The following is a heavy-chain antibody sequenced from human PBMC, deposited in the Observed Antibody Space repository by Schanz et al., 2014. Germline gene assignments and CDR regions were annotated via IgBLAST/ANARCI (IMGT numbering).Heavy chain of an antibody. CDR3: ARLGSPHCATSDCHHDWFGP. D-gene: IGHD1-26*01. CDR1: GVSISSYY. CDR2: SYYRVNT. V-gene: IGHV4-59*08. J-gene: IGHJ5*02. Sequence: QVQLQESGPGLVKPSETLSLTCNVSGVSISSYYWSWIRQPPGKGLEWIGFSYYRVNTNYNPSLRRRFTISVAPSKNQFPLSLISVPAADTAVYYCARLGSPHCATSDCHHDWFGPWGQGTLVTVSS.